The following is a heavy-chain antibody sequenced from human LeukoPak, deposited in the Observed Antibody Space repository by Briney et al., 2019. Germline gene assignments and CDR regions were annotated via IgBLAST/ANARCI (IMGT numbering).Heavy chain of an antibody. D-gene: IGHD1-26*01. Sequence: SETLSLTCTVSGGSISSSSYYWGWIRQPPGKGLEWIGSIYYSGSTYYNPSLKSRVTISVDTSKNQFSLHLSSVTPEDTAVYYCARGVGAPDYWGQGALVTVSS. J-gene: IGHJ4*02. CDR3: ARGVGAPDY. CDR1: GGSISSSSYY. V-gene: IGHV4-39*01. CDR2: IYYSGST.